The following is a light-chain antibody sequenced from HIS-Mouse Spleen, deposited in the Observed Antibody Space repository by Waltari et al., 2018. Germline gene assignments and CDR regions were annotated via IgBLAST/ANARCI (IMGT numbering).Light chain of an antibody. V-gene: IGLV3-10*01. Sequence: SYELTQPPSVSVSPGQTATITCPGDALPKKYPYWYQQKSGQAPVLVIYEDSKRPSGIPERFSGSSSGTMATLTISGAQVEDEADYYCYSTDSSGNHRVFGGGTKLTVL. CDR1: ALPKKY. CDR2: EDS. J-gene: IGLJ2*01. CDR3: YSTDSSGNHRV.